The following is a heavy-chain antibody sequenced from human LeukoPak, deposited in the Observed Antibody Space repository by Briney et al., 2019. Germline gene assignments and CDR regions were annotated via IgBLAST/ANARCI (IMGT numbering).Heavy chain of an antibody. CDR2: ISSSSSTI. CDR3: AKDKEGLRFLEWSLYFDY. CDR1: GFTFSNYN. Sequence: GGSLRLSCAVSGFTFSNYNMNWVRQAPGKGLEWVSYISSSSSTIYYADSVKGRFTISRDNSKNTLYLQMNSLRAEDTAVYYCAKDKEGLRFLEWSLYFDYWGQGTLVTVSS. V-gene: IGHV3-48*01. J-gene: IGHJ4*02. D-gene: IGHD3-3*01.